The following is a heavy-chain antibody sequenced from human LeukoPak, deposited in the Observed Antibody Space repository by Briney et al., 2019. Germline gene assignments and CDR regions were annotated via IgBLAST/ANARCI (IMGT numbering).Heavy chain of an antibody. CDR1: GYTFSSYY. CDR3: AREVRGSYSFDF. J-gene: IGHJ4*02. CDR2: INPNSGGT. Sequence: VASVKLSCKASGYTFSSYYIHWVRQAPGKGLEWMGWINPNSGGTNYAQRFQGRITMTRDTSISTAYMELSRLRSDDTAVYYCAREVRGSYSFDFWGQGTLVTVSS. D-gene: IGHD1-26*01. V-gene: IGHV1-2*02.